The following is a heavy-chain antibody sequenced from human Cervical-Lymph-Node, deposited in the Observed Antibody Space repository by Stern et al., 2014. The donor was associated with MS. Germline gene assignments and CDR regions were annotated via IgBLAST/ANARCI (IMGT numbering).Heavy chain of an antibody. Sequence: VQLVESGGAVVQPGRSLRLSCAASGFTFSSYGTHWVRQAPGKGLEWVTFISYDGNHKYYAASVKGRFTISRDNSKNTLHLQMNSVTPDDTAIYYCARDYEDTSMLFDHWGQGTLVTVSS. D-gene: IGHD2-8*01. CDR3: ARDYEDTSMLFDH. CDR2: ISYDGNHK. J-gene: IGHJ4*02. V-gene: IGHV3-30*03. CDR1: GFTFSSYG.